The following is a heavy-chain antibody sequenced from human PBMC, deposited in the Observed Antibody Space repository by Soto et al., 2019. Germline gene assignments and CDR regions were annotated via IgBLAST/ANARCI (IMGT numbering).Heavy chain of an antibody. D-gene: IGHD2-21*01. J-gene: IGHJ6*03. Sequence: SETLSLTSVVSDGSLSDYFWSWIRQPPGMALEWIGEINHLGSINYNPSLKSRVAMSVDTSKNQFSLTLNSVTAADTATYYCARGGISHWAYFYYMDVWDRGTTVTVSS. CDR2: INHLGSI. CDR3: ARGGISHWAYFYYMDV. CDR1: DGSLSDYF. V-gene: IGHV4-34*01.